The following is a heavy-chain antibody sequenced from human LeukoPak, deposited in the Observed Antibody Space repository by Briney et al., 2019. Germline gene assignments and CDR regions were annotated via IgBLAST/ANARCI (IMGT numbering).Heavy chain of an antibody. Sequence: GGSLRLSCAASGFTFSSYWMSWVRQAPGKGLEWVANIKQDGSEKYYVDSVKGRFTISRDNAKNSLYLQMNSLRAEDTAVYYCARDGYGGNYYYYYGMDVWGQGTTVTVSS. CDR2: IKQDGSEK. J-gene: IGHJ6*02. CDR3: ARDGYGGNYYYYYGMDV. D-gene: IGHD4-23*01. V-gene: IGHV3-7*01. CDR1: GFTFSSYW.